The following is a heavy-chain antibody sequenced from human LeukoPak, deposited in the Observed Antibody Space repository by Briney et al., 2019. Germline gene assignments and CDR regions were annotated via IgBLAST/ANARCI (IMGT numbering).Heavy chain of an antibody. CDR1: GFTFSSYE. D-gene: IGHD3-10*01. J-gene: IGHJ3*02. CDR2: ISSSGSTI. Sequence: PGGSLRLSCAASGFTFSSYEMNWVRQAPGKGLEWVSYISSSGSTIYYADSVKGRFTISRDNAKNSLYLQMNSLRAEDTAVYYCAKVWVDAFDIWGQGTMVTVSS. V-gene: IGHV3-48*03. CDR3: AKVWVDAFDI.